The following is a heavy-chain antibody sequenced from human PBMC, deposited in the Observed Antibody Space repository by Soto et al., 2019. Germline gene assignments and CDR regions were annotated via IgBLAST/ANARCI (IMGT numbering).Heavy chain of an antibody. D-gene: IGHD4-4*01. CDR1: GVTFSSYA. J-gene: IGHJ6*02. CDR3: ARYTVTTGYYYGTDV. V-gene: IGHV3-23*01. CDR2: ISGSGGST. Sequence: PGGLLRLSCSASGVTFSSYAVSWVRQAPGKGLEWVSAISGSGGSTYYADSVKGRFTISRDNSKNTLYLQMNSLRAEDTAVYYCARYTVTTGYYYGTDVWGQGTTVTVSS.